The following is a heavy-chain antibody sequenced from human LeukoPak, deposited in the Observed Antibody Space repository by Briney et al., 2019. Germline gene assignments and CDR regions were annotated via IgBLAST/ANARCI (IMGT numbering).Heavy chain of an antibody. CDR2: MNPSSGNT. V-gene: IGHV1-8*01. Sequence: GASVKVSCKASGYTFTSYDINWVRQATGQGLEWMGRMNPSSGNTGYAQKFQGRVTMSTDTSISTAYMELSSLRSEDTAVYYCARNTPSNYGSGSYNSDYWGQGTLVTVSS. CDR3: ARNTPSNYGSGSYNSDY. D-gene: IGHD3-10*01. J-gene: IGHJ4*02. CDR1: GYTFTSYD.